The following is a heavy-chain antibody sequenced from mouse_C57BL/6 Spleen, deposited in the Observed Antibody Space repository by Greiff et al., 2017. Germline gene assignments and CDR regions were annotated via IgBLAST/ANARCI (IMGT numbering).Heavy chain of an antibody. CDR1: GYTFTDSE. J-gene: IGHJ2*01. Sequence: QVQLKESGAELVRPGASVTLSCKASGYTFTDSEMHWVKQTPVHGLEWIGSIDPETGGTAYNQKFKGKAILTADKSSSTAYMELRSLTSDDSAVYYCTRGEELGPHFDYWGQGTTLTVSS. CDR3: TRGEELGPHFDY. V-gene: IGHV1-15*01. CDR2: IDPETGGT.